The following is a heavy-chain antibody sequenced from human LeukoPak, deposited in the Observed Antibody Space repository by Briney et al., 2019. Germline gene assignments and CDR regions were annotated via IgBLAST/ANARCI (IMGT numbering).Heavy chain of an antibody. V-gene: IGHV4-30-2*01. J-gene: IGHJ4*02. CDR2: IYHSGST. CDR1: GVSISRSYYY. Sequence: PSETLSLTCTVSGVSISRSYYYWSWIRQPPGEGLEWIGYIYHSGSTYYNPSLKSRVTISVDRSKNQFSLKLSSVTAADTAVYYCARTGARDSTIDYWGQGTLVTVSS. CDR3: ARTGARDSTIDY. D-gene: IGHD2-2*01.